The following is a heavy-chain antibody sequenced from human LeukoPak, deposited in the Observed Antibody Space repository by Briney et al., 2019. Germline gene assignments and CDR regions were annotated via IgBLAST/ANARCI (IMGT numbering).Heavy chain of an antibody. V-gene: IGHV4-38-2*02. CDR2: IYHSGST. Sequence: SETLSLTCTVSGYSISSGYYWGWIRQPPGKGLEWIGSIYHSGSTYYNPSLKSRVTISVDTSKNQFSLKLSSVTAADTAVYSCARGSYCSGGSCSFYYYYYMDVWGKGTTVTVSS. D-gene: IGHD2-15*01. CDR3: ARGSYCSGGSCSFYYYYYMDV. J-gene: IGHJ6*03. CDR1: GYSISSGYY.